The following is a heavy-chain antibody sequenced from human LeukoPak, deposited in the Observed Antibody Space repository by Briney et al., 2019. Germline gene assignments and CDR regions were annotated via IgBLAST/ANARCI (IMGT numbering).Heavy chain of an antibody. CDR3: AELGITMIGGV. Sequence: GGSLRLSCEASGFTFDDYGLSWVRQAPGKELEWVSYISSSGSTIYYADSVKGRFTISRDNAKNSLYLQMNSLRAEDTAVYYCAELGITMIGGVWGKGTTVTISS. V-gene: IGHV3-48*03. D-gene: IGHD3-10*02. CDR1: GFTFDDYG. CDR2: ISSSGSTI. J-gene: IGHJ6*04.